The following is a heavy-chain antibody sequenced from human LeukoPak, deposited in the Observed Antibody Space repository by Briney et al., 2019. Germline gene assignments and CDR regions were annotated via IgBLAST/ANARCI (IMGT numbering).Heavy chain of an antibody. D-gene: IGHD3-9*01. Sequence: ASVKVSCKAFGYTFTGYYMHWVRQAPGQGLEWMGWINPNSGGTNYAQKFQGWVTMTRDTSISTAYMELSRLRSDDTAVYYCARGPRYFDWLPTGYYYYYGMDVWGQGTTVTVSS. J-gene: IGHJ6*02. V-gene: IGHV1-2*04. CDR1: GYTFTGYY. CDR3: ARGPRYFDWLPTGYYYYYGMDV. CDR2: INPNSGGT.